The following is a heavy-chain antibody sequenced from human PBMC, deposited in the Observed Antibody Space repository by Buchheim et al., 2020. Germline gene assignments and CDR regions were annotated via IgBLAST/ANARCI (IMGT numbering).Heavy chain of an antibody. CDR3: ARNNWNDY. V-gene: IGHV3-30*04. J-gene: IGHJ4*02. CDR1: GFNFSNYA. Sequence: QVQLVDSGGGVVQPGRSLRLSCAASGFNFSNYAMNWVRQAPGKGLEWVAIISYDGSNTYYADSLQGRFSISRDNSKNTLYLQMNSLRTEDTAVYYGARNNWNDYWGQGTL. D-gene: IGHD1-20*01. CDR2: ISYDGSNT.